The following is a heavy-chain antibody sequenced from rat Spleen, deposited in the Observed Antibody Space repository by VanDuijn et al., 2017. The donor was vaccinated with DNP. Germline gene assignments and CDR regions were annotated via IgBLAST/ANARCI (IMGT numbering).Heavy chain of an antibody. Sequence: EVQLQESGPGLVRPSQSLSLTCSVTAYSITTNYWAWIRKFPGNKMEWMAYISYSGSTGYNPSLKSRISITRDTSKNQFFLQLNSVTTEDTATYYCARSRGDYSSYIPFDYWGQGVMVTVSS. D-gene: IGHD1-2*01. CDR1: AYSITTNY. V-gene: IGHV3-1*01. CDR2: ISYSGST. J-gene: IGHJ2*01. CDR3: ARSRGDYSSYIPFDY.